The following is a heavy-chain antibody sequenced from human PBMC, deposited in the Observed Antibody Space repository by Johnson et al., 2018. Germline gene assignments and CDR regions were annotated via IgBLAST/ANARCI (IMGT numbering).Heavy chain of an antibody. J-gene: IGHJ3*02. CDR2: ISWTRGSI. CDR1: GFTFDDYA. CDR3: APGGGYNWNDDAFDI. Sequence: VQLVESGGGLVQPGRSLRLSCAASGFTFDDYAMHWVRQAPGKGLEWVSGISWTRGSIGYADSVKGRFPISRDNAKNSLYLQLNSLRAEDTALYSFAPGGGYNWNDDAFDIWGQGTMVTVSS. V-gene: IGHV3-9*01. D-gene: IGHD1-20*01.